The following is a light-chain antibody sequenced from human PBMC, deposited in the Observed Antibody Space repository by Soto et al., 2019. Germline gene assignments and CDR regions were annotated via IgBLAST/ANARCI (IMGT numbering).Light chain of an antibody. J-gene: IGKJ4*01. CDR2: DAS. Sequence: EIVLTQSPATLSLSPGERATLSCRASQSVSNSLAWYQHKPGQAPRLLIYDASTRATAIPARFTGSGSGTDFTLTISSLEPEDFAAYYCQQRNSWPLTFGGGTKVDTK. CDR3: QQRNSWPLT. V-gene: IGKV3-11*01. CDR1: QSVSNS.